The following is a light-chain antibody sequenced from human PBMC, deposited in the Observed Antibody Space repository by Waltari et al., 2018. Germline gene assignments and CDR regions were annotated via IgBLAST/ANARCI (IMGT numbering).Light chain of an antibody. CDR3: CSYKRGATWV. J-gene: IGLJ3*02. CDR1: SSDVGGYDY. CDR2: DVV. Sequence: QSVLTQPASVSGSPGQSITISCTGTSSDVGGYDYVSWYQQSPGKAPKLIFYDVVKRPSGVYPRFSSSKSDNAAALTISGLQAEDEGDYYCCSYKRGATWVFGGGTALTVL. V-gene: IGLV2-14*03.